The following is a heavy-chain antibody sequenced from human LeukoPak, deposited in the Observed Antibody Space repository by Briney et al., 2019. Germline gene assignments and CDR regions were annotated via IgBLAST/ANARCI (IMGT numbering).Heavy chain of an antibody. J-gene: IGHJ6*03. CDR3: ASRTHHDFWSGYYYYMDV. V-gene: IGHV4-34*01. D-gene: IGHD3-3*01. Sequence: SETLSLTCAVYGGSFSGYYWSWIRQPPGKGLEWIGEINHSGSTNYNPSLKSRVTISVDTSKNQFSLKLSSVTAADTAVYYCASRTHHDFWSGYYYYMDVWGKGTTVTVSS. CDR1: GGSFSGYY. CDR2: INHSGST.